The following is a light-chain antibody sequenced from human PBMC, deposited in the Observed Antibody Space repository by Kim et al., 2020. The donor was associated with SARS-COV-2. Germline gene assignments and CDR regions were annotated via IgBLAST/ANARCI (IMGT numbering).Light chain of an antibody. Sequence: SVCLGKKATLSCRASQSSGSKLAWYQQKPGQAPRLLFFGASFRATDIPARFSGSGSGTEFTLTINSLRSEDFAIYYCQQYISWLTFGEGTKVDIK. CDR3: QQYISWLT. CDR2: GAS. V-gene: IGKV3-15*01. CDR1: QSSGSK. J-gene: IGKJ4*01.